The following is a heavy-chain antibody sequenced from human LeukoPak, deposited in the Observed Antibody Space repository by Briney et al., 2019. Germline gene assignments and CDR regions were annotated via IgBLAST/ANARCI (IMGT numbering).Heavy chain of an antibody. CDR1: GGSISSGGYY. Sequence: SETLCLTCAVSGGSISSGGYYWSWIRQHPGKGLEWIGYIFYSGSTYYNPSLKSRVTISVDTSKNQFSLKLSSVTAADSAVYYCASADLVEEGSWAFDYWGQGTLVTVSS. V-gene: IGHV4-31*11. D-gene: IGHD2-15*01. CDR3: ASADLVEEGSWAFDY. J-gene: IGHJ4*02. CDR2: IFYSGST.